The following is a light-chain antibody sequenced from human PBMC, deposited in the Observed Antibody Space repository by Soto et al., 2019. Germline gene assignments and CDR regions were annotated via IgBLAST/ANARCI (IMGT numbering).Light chain of an antibody. J-gene: IGKJ1*01. V-gene: IGKV1-5*01. CDR3: QQYNVYSWT. Sequence: DIQMTQSPSTLSASVGDRVTITCRASQSIKNWLAWYQQKPGTAPKFLIYDASTLESGVPSRFSGSGSGTEFTLTIGSLQADDFATYYCQQYNVYSWTFGQGTKVDIK. CDR1: QSIKNW. CDR2: DAS.